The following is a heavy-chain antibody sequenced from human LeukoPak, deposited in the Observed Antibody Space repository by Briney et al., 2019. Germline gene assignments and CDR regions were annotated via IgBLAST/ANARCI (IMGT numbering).Heavy chain of an antibody. D-gene: IGHD7-27*01. CDR1: GGSISTYY. V-gene: IGHV4-4*07. J-gene: IGHJ4*02. CDR2: IYTTGTT. Sequence: SETLSLTCTVSGGSISTYYWNCIRQPAGKGLEWIGRIYTTGTTNYNPSLKGRLTMSVDTSKNQFSLKLSSVTAADTAVYYCARDSGNERLGVYFDYWGQGTLVTVSS. CDR3: ARDSGNERLGVYFDY.